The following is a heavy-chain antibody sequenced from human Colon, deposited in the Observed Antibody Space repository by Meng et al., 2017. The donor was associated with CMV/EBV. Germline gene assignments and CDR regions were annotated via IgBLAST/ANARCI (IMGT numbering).Heavy chain of an antibody. CDR3: AKGQGIIYD. CDR1: GFSFSNSA. V-gene: IGHV3-7*01. D-gene: IGHD2/OR15-2a*01. J-gene: IGHJ4*02. CDR2: IDRDGNEK. Sequence: GGSLRLSCAASGFSFSNSAMSWVRQAPGKGLEWVANIDRDGNEKNYVDSVKGRFTMSRDNAKNSVYLQMNSLTDDDMAVYYCAKGQGIIYDWGQGTLVTVSS.